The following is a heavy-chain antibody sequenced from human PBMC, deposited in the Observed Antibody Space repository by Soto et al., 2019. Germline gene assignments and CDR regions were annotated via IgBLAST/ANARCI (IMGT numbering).Heavy chain of an antibody. CDR1: GGTFSSYA. CDR3: ARNSRVRGVIKNLQH. J-gene: IGHJ1*01. D-gene: IGHD3-10*01. CDR2: IIPIFGTA. V-gene: IGHV1-69*13. Sequence: ASVKVSCKASGGTFSSYAISWVRQAPGKGLEWMGGIIPIFGTANYAQKFQGRVTITADESTSTAYMELRSLRSEDTAVYYCARNSRVRGVIKNLQHGCPGTLLTVST.